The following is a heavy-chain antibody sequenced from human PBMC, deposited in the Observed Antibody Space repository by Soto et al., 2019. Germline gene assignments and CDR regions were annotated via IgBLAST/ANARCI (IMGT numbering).Heavy chain of an antibody. D-gene: IGHD5-12*01. Sequence: QVQLVESGGGVVQPGRSLRLSCAASGFTFSSYGRHWVRQAPGKGLEWVAVISYDGSNKFYADSVKGRFTISRDNSKNTLYLQMNSLRAEDTAVYYCAKDLDYPYYFDYWGQGTLVTVSS. CDR2: ISYDGSNK. CDR1: GFTFSSYG. CDR3: AKDLDYPYYFDY. J-gene: IGHJ4*02. V-gene: IGHV3-30*18.